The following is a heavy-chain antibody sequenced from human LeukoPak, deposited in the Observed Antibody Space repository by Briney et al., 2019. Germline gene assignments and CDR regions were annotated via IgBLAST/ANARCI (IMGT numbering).Heavy chain of an antibody. CDR2: IWYDGSNK. V-gene: IGHV3-33*01. J-gene: IGHJ4*02. D-gene: IGHD5-12*01. CDR1: GFTFSSYG. CDR3: ARASGDYPEAQRNFDY. Sequence: PGRSLRLSCAASGFTFSSYGMHWVRQAPGKGLEWVAVIWYDGSNKYYADSVKGRFTISRDNSKNTLYLQMNSLRAEDTAVYYCARASGDYPEAQRNFDYWGQGTLVTVSS.